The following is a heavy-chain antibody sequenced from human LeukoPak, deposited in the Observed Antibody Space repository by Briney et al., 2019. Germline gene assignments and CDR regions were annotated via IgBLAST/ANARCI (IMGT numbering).Heavy chain of an antibody. Sequence: PSQTLSLTCTVSGGSISSCGYYWSWIRQHPGKGLEWIGYIYYSGSTYYNPSLKSRVTISVDTSKNQFSLKLSSVTAADTAVYYCARDGPYYDILVWGQGTLVTVSS. CDR2: IYYSGST. V-gene: IGHV4-31*03. CDR3: ARDGPYYDILV. J-gene: IGHJ4*02. D-gene: IGHD3-9*01. CDR1: GGSISSCGYY.